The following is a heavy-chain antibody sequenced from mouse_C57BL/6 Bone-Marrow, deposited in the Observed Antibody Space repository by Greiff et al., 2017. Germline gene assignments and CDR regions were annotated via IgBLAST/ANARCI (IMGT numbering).Heavy chain of an antibody. Sequence: QVQLQQSGAELVRPGASVKLSCKASGYTFTDYYINWVKQRPGQGLEWIARIYPGSGNTYYNEKFKGKATLTAEKSSSTAYMQLSSLTSEDSAVYFCAKDVESYYFDYWGQGTTLTVSS. J-gene: IGHJ2*01. CDR1: GYTFTDYY. CDR3: AKDVESYYFDY. CDR2: IYPGSGNT. V-gene: IGHV1-76*01.